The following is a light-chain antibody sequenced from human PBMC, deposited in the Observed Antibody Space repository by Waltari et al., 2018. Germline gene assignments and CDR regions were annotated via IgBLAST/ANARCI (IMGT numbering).Light chain of an antibody. CDR2: DVS. J-gene: IGLJ1*01. CDR1: SSDVGNYKY. CDR3: CSYAGYYTIL. V-gene: IGLV2-11*01. Sequence: QSALTQPRSVSGSPGQSVTISCTGTSSDVGNYKYVSWYQQHPGKVPKVMIYDVSRRPSGLPDSFSGSKSGNPASLTISWLQADDEAEYYCCSYAGYYTILFETVTTVTVL.